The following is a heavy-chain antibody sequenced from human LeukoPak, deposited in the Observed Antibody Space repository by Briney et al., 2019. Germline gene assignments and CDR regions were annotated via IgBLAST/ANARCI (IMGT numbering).Heavy chain of an antibody. J-gene: IGHJ4*02. CDR3: ARAEINDYSRY. CDR1: GGSISSYY. Sequence: SETLSLTCTVSGGSISSYYWSWIRQPPGKGLEWIGYIYYSGSTNYNPSLKSRVTISVDTSKNQFSLKLTSVTAADTAVYYCARAEINDYSRYWGQGIPVIVSS. V-gene: IGHV4-59*08. D-gene: IGHD4-11*01. CDR2: IYYSGST.